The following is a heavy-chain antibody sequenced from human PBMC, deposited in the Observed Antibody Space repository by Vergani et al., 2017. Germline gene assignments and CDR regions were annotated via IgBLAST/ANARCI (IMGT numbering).Heavy chain of an antibody. CDR2: ISYDGSNK. CDR3: AKGGGRGRFPFGGVIAPSDY. CDR1: GFTFSSYG. V-gene: IGHV3-30*18. Sequence: QVQLVESGGGVVQPGRSLRLSCAASGFTFSSYGMHWVRQAPGKGLEWVAVISYDGSNKYYADSVKGRFTISRDNSKNTLYLQMNSLRAEDTAVYYCAKGGGRGRFPFGGVIAPSDYWGQGTLVTVSS. D-gene: IGHD3-16*02. J-gene: IGHJ4*02.